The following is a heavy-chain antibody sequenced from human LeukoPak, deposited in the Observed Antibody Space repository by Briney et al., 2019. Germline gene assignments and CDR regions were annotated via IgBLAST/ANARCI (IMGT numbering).Heavy chain of an antibody. CDR2: IRYDGSDK. Sequence: GGSLRLSCAASGFTLRNYGMHWVRQAPGKGLEWVAFIRYDGSDKYYADSVKGRFTISRDNSKNTLYLQMNSLRPADTSVYFCSGSYSYWGQGTLVTVSS. J-gene: IGHJ4*02. CDR3: SGSYSY. V-gene: IGHV3-30*02. CDR1: GFTLRNYG. D-gene: IGHD1-26*01.